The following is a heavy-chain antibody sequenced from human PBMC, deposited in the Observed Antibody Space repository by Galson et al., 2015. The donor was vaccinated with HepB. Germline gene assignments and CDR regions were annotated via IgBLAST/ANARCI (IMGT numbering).Heavy chain of an antibody. CDR1: GFTFSDYY. V-gene: IGHV3-11*06. D-gene: IGHD3-10*01. CDR2: ISSSSSYT. CDR3: ARQLLWFGELSDYGMDV. Sequence: SLRLSCAASGFTFSDYYMSWIRQAPGKGLEWVSYISSSSSYTNYADSVKGRFTISRDNAKNSLYLQMNSLRAEDTAVYYCARQLLWFGELSDYGMDVWGQGTTVTVSS. J-gene: IGHJ6*02.